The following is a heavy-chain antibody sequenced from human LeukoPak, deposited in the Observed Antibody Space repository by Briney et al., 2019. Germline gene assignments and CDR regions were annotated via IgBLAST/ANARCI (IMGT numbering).Heavy chain of an antibody. CDR2: IYSDGRT. CDR3: ARADLRSDAFDI. V-gene: IGHV3-53*01. CDR1: GFTVSSNY. Sequence: PGGSLRLSCAASGFTVSSNYMSWVRQAPGKGLEWVSVIYSDGRTYYADSVKGRFTISRDNSKNTLYLETNSLRAEDTAVYYCARADLRSDAFDIWGQGTMVTVSS. J-gene: IGHJ3*02.